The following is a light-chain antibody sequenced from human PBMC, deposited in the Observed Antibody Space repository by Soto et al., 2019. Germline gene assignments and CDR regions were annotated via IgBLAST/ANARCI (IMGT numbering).Light chain of an antibody. V-gene: IGLV2-8*01. Sequence: QSALTQPPSASGSPGQSVTISCTGTSSDVGRYNYVSWYQQHPGKAPKLMIYEVSQRPSGVPDRFSGSKSGNTASLTVSGLQAEDEADYYCSSFGNINNVFGTGTKLTVL. CDR3: SSFGNINNV. CDR2: EVS. J-gene: IGLJ1*01. CDR1: SSDVGRYNY.